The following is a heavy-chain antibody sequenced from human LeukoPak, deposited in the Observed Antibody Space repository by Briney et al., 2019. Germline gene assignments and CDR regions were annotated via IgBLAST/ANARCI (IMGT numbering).Heavy chain of an antibody. CDR2: FDPEDGET. CDR3: ATDWNMVRGVIMGAFDI. V-gene: IGHV1-24*01. D-gene: IGHD3-10*01. Sequence: ASVKVSCKVSGYTLTELSMHWVRQAPGKGLEWMGGFDPEDGETIYAQKFQGRVTMTEDTSTDTAYMELSSLRSEDTAVYYCATDWNMVRGVIMGAFDIWGQGTMVTVSS. CDR1: GYTLTELS. J-gene: IGHJ3*02.